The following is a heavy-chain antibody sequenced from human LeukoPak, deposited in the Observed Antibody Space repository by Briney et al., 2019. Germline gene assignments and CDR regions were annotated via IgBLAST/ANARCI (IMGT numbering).Heavy chain of an antibody. CDR3: ARVRITMVRGAPYYMDV. Sequence: ASVKVSCKASGYTFTSYDMNWVRQATGQGLEWMGWMNPNSGNTGYAQKFQGRVTMTRNTSTSTAYMELSSLRSEDTAVYYCARVRITMVRGAPYYMDVWGKGTTVTVSS. CDR2: MNPNSGNT. CDR1: GYTFTSYD. D-gene: IGHD3-10*01. J-gene: IGHJ6*03. V-gene: IGHV1-8*01.